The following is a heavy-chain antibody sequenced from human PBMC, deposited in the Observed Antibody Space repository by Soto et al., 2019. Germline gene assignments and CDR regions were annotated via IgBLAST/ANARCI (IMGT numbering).Heavy chain of an antibody. D-gene: IGHD6-19*01. J-gene: IGHJ4*02. CDR3: ASRSSGWYFDY. Sequence: EVQLLESGGGLVQPGGSLRLSCAASGFTFSSYAMNWVRQGPGKGLEWVSVISGSGGSTYYADSVKGRFTISRDNSKKTLYLPMNSLRAEDTAVYYCASRSSGWYFDYWGQGTLVTVSS. CDR1: GFTFSSYA. V-gene: IGHV3-23*01. CDR2: ISGSGGST.